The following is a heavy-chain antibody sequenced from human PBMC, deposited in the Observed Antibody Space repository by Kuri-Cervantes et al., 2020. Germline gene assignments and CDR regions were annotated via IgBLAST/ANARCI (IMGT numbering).Heavy chain of an antibody. V-gene: IGHV3-21*01. D-gene: IGHD6-13*01. CDR2: ISSSSSYI. CDR3: ARGQQLGYYYGMDV. CDR1: GFAFSKYT. Sequence: LSLTCAASGFAFSKYTMNWVRQAPGKGLEWVSSISSSSSYIYYADSVKGRFTISRDNAKNSLYLQMNSLRADDTAVYFCARGQQLGYYYGMDVWGQGTTVTVSS. J-gene: IGHJ6*02.